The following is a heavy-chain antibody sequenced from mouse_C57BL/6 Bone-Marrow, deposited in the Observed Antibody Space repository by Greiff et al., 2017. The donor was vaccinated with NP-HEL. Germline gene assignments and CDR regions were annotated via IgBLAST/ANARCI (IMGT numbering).Heavy chain of an antibody. CDR3: ARCPITTVVAKGYFDV. Sequence: VQRVESGPGLVQPSQSLSITCTVSGFSLTSYGVHWVRQSPGKGLEWLGVIWSGGSTDYNAAFISRLSISKDNSKSQVFFKMNSLQADDTAIYYCARCPITTVVAKGYFDVWGTGTTVTVSS. CDR2: IWSGGST. V-gene: IGHV2-2*01. J-gene: IGHJ1*03. CDR1: GFSLTSYG. D-gene: IGHD1-1*01.